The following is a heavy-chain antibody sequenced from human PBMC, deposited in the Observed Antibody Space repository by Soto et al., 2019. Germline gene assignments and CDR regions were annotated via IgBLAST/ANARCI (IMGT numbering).Heavy chain of an antibody. J-gene: IGHJ4*02. V-gene: IGHV4-30-2*01. CDR1: GGSISSGGSS. CDR2: IYHSWST. Sequence: QLQLQESGSGLVKPSQTLSLTCAVSGGSISSGGSSWSWIRQPPGKGLECIGYIYHSWSTYYNPSLKSRVTISVDRSKNQFSLKLSSVTAADTAVYYCASHLRYFDYWGQGTLVTVSS. D-gene: IGHD3-16*01. CDR3: ASHLRYFDY.